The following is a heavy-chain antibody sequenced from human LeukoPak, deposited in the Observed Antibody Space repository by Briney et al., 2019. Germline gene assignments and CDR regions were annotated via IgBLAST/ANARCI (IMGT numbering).Heavy chain of an antibody. CDR2: MNPNIGST. Sequence: ASVKVSCKGSGYTVTSCGIHWVRQATGQGLEWMGWMNPNIGSTGYAQKFQGRVTITRNTSISTAYMELSGLRSEDTAVYYCARGRSTGYPYYFEYWGQGTLVTVSS. CDR3: ARGRSTGYPYYFEY. CDR1: GYTVTSCG. J-gene: IGHJ4*02. V-gene: IGHV1-8*03. D-gene: IGHD5-12*01.